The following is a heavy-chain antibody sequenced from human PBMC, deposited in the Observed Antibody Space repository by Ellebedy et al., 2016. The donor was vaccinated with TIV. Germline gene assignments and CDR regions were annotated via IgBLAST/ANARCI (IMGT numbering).Heavy chain of an antibody. CDR3: ARGYSSGYYYYMDV. Sequence: GESLKISCAASGFTFSNYNMHWVRQSPGKGLEWVGFIHNAGSFKNYADNVKGRFTFSRDNPKNTLYLEMNSLRAEDTAVYYCARGYSSGYYYYMDVWGKGNTVTVSS. CDR2: IHNAGSFK. D-gene: IGHD6-19*01. CDR1: GFTFSNYN. V-gene: IGHV3-30*02. J-gene: IGHJ6*03.